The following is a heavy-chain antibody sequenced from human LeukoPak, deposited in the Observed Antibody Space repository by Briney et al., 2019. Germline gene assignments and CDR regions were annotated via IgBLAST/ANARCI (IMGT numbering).Heavy chain of an antibody. CDR2: IIPIFGTA. Sequence: SVKVSCKASGGTFSSYAISWVQQAPGQGLEWMGGIIPIFGTANYAQKFQGRVTITADESTSTAYMELSSLRSEDTAVYYCARGFTAYCGGDCYPPYYFDYWGQATLVTVSP. D-gene: IGHD2-21*02. CDR3: ARGFTAYCGGDCYPPYYFDY. V-gene: IGHV1-69*13. CDR1: GGTFSSYA. J-gene: IGHJ4*02.